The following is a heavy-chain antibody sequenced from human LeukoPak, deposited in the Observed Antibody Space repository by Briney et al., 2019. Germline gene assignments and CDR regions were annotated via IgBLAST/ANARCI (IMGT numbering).Heavy chain of an antibody. V-gene: IGHV5-51*01. CDR1: GYIFTNYW. Sequence: HGESLKISCKASGYIFTNYWIGWVRQMPGKGLEWMGIIYPGDSDTRYSPSFQGQVTISADKSISTAYLQWSSLKASDTAMYYCVSRAREYSGYNLDYWGQGTLVTVSS. CDR3: VSRAREYSGYNLDY. CDR2: IYPGDSDT. J-gene: IGHJ4*02. D-gene: IGHD5-12*01.